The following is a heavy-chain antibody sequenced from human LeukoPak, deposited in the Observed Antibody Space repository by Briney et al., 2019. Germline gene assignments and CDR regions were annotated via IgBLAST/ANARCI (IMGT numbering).Heavy chain of an antibody. CDR1: GFTFDDYA. Sequence: PGRSLRPSRAASGFTFDDYAMHWVRQAPGKGLEWVSGISWNSGSIGYADSVKGRFTISRDNAKNSLYLQMNSLRAEDTALYYCAKVVSDSSGYSFDYWGQGTLVTVSS. CDR3: AKVVSDSSGYSFDY. CDR2: ISWNSGSI. D-gene: IGHD3-22*01. J-gene: IGHJ4*02. V-gene: IGHV3-9*01.